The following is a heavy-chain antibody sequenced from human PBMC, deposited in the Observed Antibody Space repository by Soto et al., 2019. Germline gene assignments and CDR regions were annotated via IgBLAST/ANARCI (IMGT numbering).Heavy chain of an antibody. Sequence: ASVKVSCKASGGTFSSYTISWVRQAPGQGLEWMGRIIPILGIANYAQKFQGRVTITADKSTSTAYMELSSLRSEDTAVYYCARDTSAPGITGTTVFDYWGQGTLVTVSS. J-gene: IGHJ4*02. D-gene: IGHD1-7*01. CDR2: IIPILGIA. CDR1: GGTFSSYT. CDR3: ARDTSAPGITGTTVFDY. V-gene: IGHV1-69*04.